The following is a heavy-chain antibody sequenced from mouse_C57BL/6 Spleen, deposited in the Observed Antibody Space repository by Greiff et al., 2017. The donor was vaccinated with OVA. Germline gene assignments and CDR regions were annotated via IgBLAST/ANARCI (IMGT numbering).Heavy chain of an antibody. CDR2: IHPNSGST. CDR1: GYTFTSYW. CDR3: ARTDVGAWFAY. J-gene: IGHJ3*01. Sequence: QVQLQQPGAELVKPGASVKLSCKASGYTFTSYWMHWVKQRPGQGLEWIGMIHPNSGSTNYNEKFKSKATLTVDKSSSTAYMQLSSLTSEDSAVYYCARTDVGAWFAYWGQGTLVTVSA. V-gene: IGHV1-64*01.